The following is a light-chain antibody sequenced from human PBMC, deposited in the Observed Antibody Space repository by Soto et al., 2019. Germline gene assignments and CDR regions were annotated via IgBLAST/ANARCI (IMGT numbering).Light chain of an antibody. CDR1: SSDIGGYNY. CDR2: EVS. Sequence: QSALTQPASASGSPGQSITIPCTGTSSDIGGYNYVSWYQQHPGKAPKLLIYEVSNRPSGVSNRFSGSKSGNTASLTISGLQAEDEADYYCSSYTSSTNPYVFGTGTKLTVL. J-gene: IGLJ1*01. V-gene: IGLV2-14*01. CDR3: SSYTSSTNPYV.